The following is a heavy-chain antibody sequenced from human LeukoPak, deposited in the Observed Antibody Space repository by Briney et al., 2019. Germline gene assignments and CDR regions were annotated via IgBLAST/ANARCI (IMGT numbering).Heavy chain of an antibody. D-gene: IGHD2-15*01. CDR2: IKQDGSEK. J-gene: IGHJ6*03. Sequence: GGSLRLSCAASGFTFSSYWMSWVRQAPGKGLEWVANIKQDGSEKYYVDSVKGRFTISRDNAKNSLYLQMNSLRAEDTAVYYCARVGLKDKRGNMDVWGKGTTVTVSS. V-gene: IGHV3-7*01. CDR1: GFTFSSYW. CDR3: ARVGLKDKRGNMDV.